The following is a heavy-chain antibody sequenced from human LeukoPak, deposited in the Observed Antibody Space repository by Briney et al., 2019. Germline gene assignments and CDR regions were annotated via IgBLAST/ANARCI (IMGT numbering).Heavy chain of an antibody. V-gene: IGHV4-59*08. D-gene: IGHD6-19*01. Sequence: SETLSLTCTVSGGSISSYYWSWIRQPPGKGLEWIGYIYYSGSTNYNPSLKSRVTISVDTSKNQFSMKLSSVTAADTAVYYCARQLEAVAGTRGYFDYWGQGTLVTVSS. CDR3: ARQLEAVAGTRGYFDY. CDR1: GGSISSYY. CDR2: IYYSGST. J-gene: IGHJ4*02.